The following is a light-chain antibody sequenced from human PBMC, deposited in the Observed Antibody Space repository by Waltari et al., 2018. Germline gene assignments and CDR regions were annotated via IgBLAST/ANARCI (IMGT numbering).Light chain of an antibody. CDR2: DAS. J-gene: IGKJ4*01. CDR1: QSVSSY. V-gene: IGKV3-11*01. CDR3: QQRSNWPPGLT. Sequence: EIVLTQSPATLSLSPGERATLSCRASQSVSSYLAWYQQKPGQAPRLLIYDASNRATGIPARFSVSGSGTDFTLTISSLEPEDFAVYYCQQRSNWPPGLTFGGGTKVEIK.